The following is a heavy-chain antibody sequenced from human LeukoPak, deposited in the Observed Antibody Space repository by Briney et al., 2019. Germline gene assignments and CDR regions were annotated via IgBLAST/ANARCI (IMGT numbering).Heavy chain of an antibody. CDR3: GRGLCTSTSCYQGPFDF. J-gene: IGHJ4*02. CDR2: IKNKTNGGTT. Sequence: GGSLRLSCEASGFIFSSAWMTWVRQAPGKGLEWVGHIKNKTNGGTTDYAAPVKGRFIISRDDSKKTLYLQMNSLRSEDTGVYHCGRGLCTSTSCYQGPFDFWGQGMLVTVSS. V-gene: IGHV3-15*01. D-gene: IGHD2-2*01. CDR1: GFIFSSAW.